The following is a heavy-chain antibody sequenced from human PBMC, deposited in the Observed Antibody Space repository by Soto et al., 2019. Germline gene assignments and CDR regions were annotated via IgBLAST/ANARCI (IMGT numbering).Heavy chain of an antibody. CDR2: IGGRGNSA. CDR1: GFIFTNYA. J-gene: IGHJ3*01. D-gene: IGHD5-12*01. Sequence: GGSLRLSCTASGFIFTNYAMNWVRQAPGKGLEWVSVIGGRGNSAYYADSVQGRFTISRDNSKNTLSLQMSSLTADDTAIYYCVREGRGSFDFWGRGTMVTVSS. CDR3: VREGRGSFDF. V-gene: IGHV3-23*01.